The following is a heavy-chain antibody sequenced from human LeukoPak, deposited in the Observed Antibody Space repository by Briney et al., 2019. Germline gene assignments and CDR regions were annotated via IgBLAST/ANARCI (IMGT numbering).Heavy chain of an antibody. D-gene: IGHD3-22*01. CDR1: GGSFSGYY. J-gene: IGHJ3*02. Sequence: SETLSLTCVVYGGSFSGYYWSWIRQPPGKGLEWIGEINHSGSTNYNPSLKSRVTISVDTSKNQFSLKLSSVTAADTAVYYCARSTRITMIVVADHDAFDIWGQGTMVTVSS. CDR2: INHSGST. V-gene: IGHV4-34*01. CDR3: ARSTRITMIVVADHDAFDI.